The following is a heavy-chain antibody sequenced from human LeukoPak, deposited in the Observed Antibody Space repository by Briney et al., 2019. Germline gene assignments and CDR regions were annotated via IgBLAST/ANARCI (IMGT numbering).Heavy chain of an antibody. CDR3: ARSATSYSGSRSPSLRPDAFDI. J-gene: IGHJ3*02. Sequence: PGGSLRLSCVGSGFIFRSYAVTWVRQAPGKGLQWVSSITANGDATYYADSVKGRFTISRDNAKNSLYLQMNSLRAEDSAVYYCARSATSYSGSRSPSLRPDAFDIWGQGTMVPVSS. CDR1: GFIFRSYA. CDR2: ITANGDAT. V-gene: IGHV3-23*01. D-gene: IGHD3-10*01.